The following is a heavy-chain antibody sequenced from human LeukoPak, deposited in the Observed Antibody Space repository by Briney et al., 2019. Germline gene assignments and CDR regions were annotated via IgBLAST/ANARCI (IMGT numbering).Heavy chain of an antibody. J-gene: IGHJ4*02. CDR1: GGSISSSSYY. D-gene: IGHD6-19*01. Sequence: SETLSLTCTVSGGSISSSSYYWGWIRQPPGKGLDWIGSIYYSGSTYYNPSLKSRVTISVDTSKNQFSLKLSSVTAADTAVYYCARRGMAVAGTFDYWGQGTLVTVSS. V-gene: IGHV4-39*01. CDR2: IYYSGST. CDR3: ARRGMAVAGTFDY.